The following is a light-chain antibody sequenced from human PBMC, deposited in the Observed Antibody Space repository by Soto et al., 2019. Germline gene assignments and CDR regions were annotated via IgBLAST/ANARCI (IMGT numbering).Light chain of an antibody. CDR1: QSISSW. V-gene: IGKV1-5*03. J-gene: IGKJ2*01. CDR3: QQYKSYPYT. CDR2: RAS. Sequence: DIRLTQSPATLSIFVGDRGTITCRASQSISSWLAWYQQKPGKVPKLLIYRASGVDSGVPSRFSGNGSGTEFTLTISSLQPDDSASYYCQQYKSYPYTFGQGTKVDIK.